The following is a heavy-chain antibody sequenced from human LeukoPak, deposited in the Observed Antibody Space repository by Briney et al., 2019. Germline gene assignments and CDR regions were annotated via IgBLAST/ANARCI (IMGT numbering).Heavy chain of an antibody. Sequence: GGSLRLSCAASGFTFSGHSMTWVRQAPGKGLEWVANITLDGSERFYVDFVKGRFTISRDNADNSMYLQMNSLRAEDTAVYYCGRVIAGAIDYWGQGTLVTVSS. J-gene: IGHJ4*02. CDR2: ITLDGSER. D-gene: IGHD6-13*01. V-gene: IGHV3-7*01. CDR1: GFTFSGHS. CDR3: GRVIAGAIDY.